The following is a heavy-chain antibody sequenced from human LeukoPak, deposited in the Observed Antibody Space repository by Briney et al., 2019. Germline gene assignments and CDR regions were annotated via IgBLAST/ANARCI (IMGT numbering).Heavy chain of an antibody. J-gene: IGHJ4*02. CDR1: GGSISSYY. CDR3: ARGRRDVLRYSSYYLDY. Sequence: SETLSLTCTVSGGSISSYYWSWIRQPPGKGLEWIGYIYYSGSTNYNPSLKGRVTISVDTSKNQFSLKLSSVTAADTAVYYCARGRRDVLRYSSYYLDYWGQGTLVTVSS. D-gene: IGHD3-9*01. V-gene: IGHV4-59*01. CDR2: IYYSGST.